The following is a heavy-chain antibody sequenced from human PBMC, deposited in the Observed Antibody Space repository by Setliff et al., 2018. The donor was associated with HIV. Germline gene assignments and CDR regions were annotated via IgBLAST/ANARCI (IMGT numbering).Heavy chain of an antibody. CDR3: MRGRSITIFGVAYFDF. Sequence: LSLTCTVSGGSIKSSSYYWGWIRQPPGKGLEWIGSIYYSGTTYYNPSLKSRVTISVDMSNNQFSLKVTSVTAADTAVYYCMRGRSITIFGVAYFDFWGQGTQVTVSS. CDR2: IYYSGTT. V-gene: IGHV4-39*07. CDR1: GGSIKSSSYY. D-gene: IGHD3-3*01. J-gene: IGHJ4*02.